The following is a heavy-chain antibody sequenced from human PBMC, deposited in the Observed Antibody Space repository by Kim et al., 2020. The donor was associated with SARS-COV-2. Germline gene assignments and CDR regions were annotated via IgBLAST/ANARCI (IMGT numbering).Heavy chain of an antibody. J-gene: IGHJ6*02. D-gene: IGHD6-19*01. V-gene: IGHV3-11*05. Sequence: GGSLRLSCAVSGFTFSEYYMSWIRQAPGKGLEWVSYISSSSSYINYADSMKGRFTISRDNAKKSLYLQIHSLRAEDTAVYYCARGGYSSGYGMDVWGQGTTVTVSS. CDR1: GFTFSEYY. CDR2: ISSSSSYI. CDR3: ARGGYSSGYGMDV.